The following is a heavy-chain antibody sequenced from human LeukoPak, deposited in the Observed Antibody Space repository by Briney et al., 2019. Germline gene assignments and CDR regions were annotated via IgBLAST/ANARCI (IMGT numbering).Heavy chain of an antibody. Sequence: KPSETLSLTCTVSGGSTYNYYWNLLRQPPGKGLEWIGSIFYNGNTNYNPSLKSRVTISIDTSKNHFSLNLRSVTAADTAVYYCARYSISWSYFGLWGQGTLVTVSS. CDR2: IFYNGNT. D-gene: IGHD1-14*01. CDR1: GGSTYNYY. CDR3: ARYSISWSYFGL. V-gene: IGHV4-59*01. J-gene: IGHJ4*02.